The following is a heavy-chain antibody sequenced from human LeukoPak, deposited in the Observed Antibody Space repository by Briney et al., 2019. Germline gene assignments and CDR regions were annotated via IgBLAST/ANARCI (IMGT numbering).Heavy chain of an antibody. CDR1: GFTFSNYW. V-gene: IGHV3-74*01. J-gene: IGHJ4*02. D-gene: IGHD5-12*01. CDR3: AKIPSATENFDY. Sequence: GGSLRLSCAASGFTFSNYWMHWVRHAPGKGLIWVSRINSDGSTTTYADSVKGRFTISRDNAKNTLYLQMDSLRAEDTAIYYCAKIPSATENFDYWGQGTLVMVSS. CDR2: INSDGSTT.